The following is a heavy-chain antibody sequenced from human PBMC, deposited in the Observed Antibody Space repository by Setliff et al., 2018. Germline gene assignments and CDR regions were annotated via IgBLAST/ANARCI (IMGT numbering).Heavy chain of an antibody. V-gene: IGHV4-39*01. D-gene: IGHD2-15*01. CDR1: GGSINSGSYF. CDR3: GRGFSRIEGWGNWFDP. J-gene: IGHJ5*02. CDR2: IHYSGST. Sequence: PSETLSLTCTVSGGSINSGSYFWAWIRQPPGKGLERIGSIHYSGSTYYNRSLNSRVTMSVDTSKNQISLKLTSVTAADTAVYYCGRGFSRIEGWGNWFDPWGQGILVTVSS.